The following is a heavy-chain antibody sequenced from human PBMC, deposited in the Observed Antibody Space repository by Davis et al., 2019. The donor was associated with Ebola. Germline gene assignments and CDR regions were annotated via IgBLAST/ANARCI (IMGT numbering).Heavy chain of an antibody. Sequence: GESLKISCAASGFTFSSYSMNWVRQAPGKGLEWVSSISSSSSYIYYADSVKGRFTISRDNAKNSLYLQMNSLRAEDTAVYYCARDRPGYSSGWQYPSPTYWGQGTLVTVSS. CDR2: ISSSSSYI. V-gene: IGHV3-21*01. CDR3: ARDRPGYSSGWQYPSPTY. J-gene: IGHJ4*02. D-gene: IGHD6-19*01. CDR1: GFTFSSYS.